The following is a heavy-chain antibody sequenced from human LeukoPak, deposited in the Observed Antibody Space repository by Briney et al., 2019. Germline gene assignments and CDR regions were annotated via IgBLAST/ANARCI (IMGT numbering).Heavy chain of an antibody. D-gene: IGHD2-15*01. CDR3: ARDATAMNNYGMDV. CDR2: ISSSGSTI. Sequence: GGSLRLSCAASGFTFSSYEMNWVRQAPGKGLEWVSYISSSGSTIYYADSVKGRFTISRDNAKNSLYQQMNSLRAEDTAVYYCARDATAMNNYGMDVWGKGTTVTVSS. V-gene: IGHV3-48*03. CDR1: GFTFSSYE. J-gene: IGHJ6*04.